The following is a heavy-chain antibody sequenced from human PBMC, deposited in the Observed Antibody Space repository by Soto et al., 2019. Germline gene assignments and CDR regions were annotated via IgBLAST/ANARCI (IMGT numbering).Heavy chain of an antibody. CDR3: ARDPYYFVSGSTPGVYNWFDP. J-gene: IGHJ5*02. CDR1: GFTFSRYG. CDR2: IWYDGSNK. D-gene: IGHD3-10*01. V-gene: IGHV3-33*01. Sequence: GGSLRLSCAASGFTFSRYGMHWVRQAPGKGLEWVAIIWYDGSNKDYADSVKGRFTISRDNSKNTLYLEMNSLRAEDTAVYYCARDPYYFVSGSTPGVYNWFDPWGQGTLVTVSS.